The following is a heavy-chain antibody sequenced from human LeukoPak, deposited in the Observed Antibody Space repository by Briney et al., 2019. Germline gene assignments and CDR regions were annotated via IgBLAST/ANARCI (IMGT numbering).Heavy chain of an antibody. D-gene: IGHD2-2*02. J-gene: IGHJ4*02. V-gene: IGHV3-11*01. Sequence: GGSLRLSCAASGFTFSDYYMSRIRQAPGKGLEWVSYISSSGSTIYYADSVKGRFTISRDNAKNSLYLQMNSLRAEDTAVYYCAGRCSRTRCYKGGGAYWGQGTLVTVSS. CDR1: GFTFSDYY. CDR3: AGRCSRTRCYKGGGAY. CDR2: ISSSGSTI.